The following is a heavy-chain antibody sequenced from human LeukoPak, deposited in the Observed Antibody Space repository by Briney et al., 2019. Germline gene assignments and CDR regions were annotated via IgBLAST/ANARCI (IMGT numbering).Heavy chain of an antibody. J-gene: IGHJ4*02. V-gene: IGHV4-59*08. CDR1: GGPISSYL. D-gene: IGHD6-19*01. Sequence: SETLSLTCTVSGGPISSYLWTWIRQPPGKKLEWVGYISYGGSTNYNPSLKGRVTISVDTSKNQFSLKLSSVTAADTAFYYCARRRKYSSGWYHDYWGQGTLVTVSS. CDR2: ISYGGST. CDR3: ARRRKYSSGWYHDY.